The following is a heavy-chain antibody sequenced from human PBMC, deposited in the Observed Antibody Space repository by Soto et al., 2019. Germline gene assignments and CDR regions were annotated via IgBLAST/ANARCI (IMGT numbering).Heavy chain of an antibody. CDR2: INHSGST. CDR3: ARGPGWGNWFDP. V-gene: IGHV4-34*01. Sequence: QVQLQQWGAGLLKPSETLSLTCAVYGGSFSGYYWSWIRQPPGKGLEWIGEINHSGSTNYNPSLKSRVTISVDTSKNQFSLKLSSVTAADTAVYYCARGPGWGNWFDPWGQGTLVTVSS. D-gene: IGHD3-16*01. CDR1: GGSFSGYY. J-gene: IGHJ5*02.